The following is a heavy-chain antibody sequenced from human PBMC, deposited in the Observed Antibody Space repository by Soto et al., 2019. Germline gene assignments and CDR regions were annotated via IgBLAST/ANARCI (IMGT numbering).Heavy chain of an antibody. J-gene: IGHJ5*01. V-gene: IGHV1-46*03. CDR2: INPSGGST. CDR3: ARDLLYVKYANARFDS. CDR1: GYTFTSYY. D-gene: IGHD3-16*01. Sequence: QVQLVQSGAEVKKPGASVKVSCKASGYTFTSYYMHWVRQAPGQGLEWMGIINPSGGSTSYEQKFQGGVTMTRNTSTSTVYMEMSSLRSEDTAVYYCARDLLYVKYANARFDSWGQGTLVTVSS.